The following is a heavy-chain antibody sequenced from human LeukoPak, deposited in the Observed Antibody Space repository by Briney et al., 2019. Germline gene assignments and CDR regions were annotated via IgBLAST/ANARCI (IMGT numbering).Heavy chain of an antibody. D-gene: IGHD1-26*01. Sequence: GGSLRLSCAASGLAFGDAWMSWVRQAPGMGLEWVGRIKSKTDGGTTDYAAPVKGRFTISRDDSKTMLYLQINSLKTHDTAVYYCTADMPTSSRASDYWGQGTLVTVSS. CDR2: IKSKTDGGTT. V-gene: IGHV3-15*01. J-gene: IGHJ4*02. CDR3: TADMPTSSRASDY. CDR1: GLAFGDAW.